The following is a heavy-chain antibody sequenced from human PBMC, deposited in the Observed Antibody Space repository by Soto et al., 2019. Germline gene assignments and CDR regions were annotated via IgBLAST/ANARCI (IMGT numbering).Heavy chain of an antibody. D-gene: IGHD6-13*01. CDR3: ARVVAAAGIYNWFDP. Sequence: ASVKVSCKASGYTFTSYGISWVRQAPGQGLEWMGWISAHNGNTNYAQKLQGRVTMTTDTSTSTAYMELRSLRSDDTAVYYCARVVAAAGIYNWFDPWGQGTLVTVSS. CDR2: ISAHNGNT. CDR1: GYTFTSYG. V-gene: IGHV1-18*01. J-gene: IGHJ5*02.